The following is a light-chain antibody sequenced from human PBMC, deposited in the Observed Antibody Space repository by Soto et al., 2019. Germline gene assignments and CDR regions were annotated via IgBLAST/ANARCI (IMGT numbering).Light chain of an antibody. Sequence: EIVMTQSPATLSVSPGHIATLSCRARQSVGSHLAWHQQKPGQAPRILIYGASTRVTGIPARLSGSGSGTEFTLTSSRKQSEDFAVYHCQHRSTWPLVGQGTRLEI. CDR3: QHRSTWPL. CDR1: QSVGSH. CDR2: GAS. V-gene: IGKV3-15*01. J-gene: IGKJ5*01.